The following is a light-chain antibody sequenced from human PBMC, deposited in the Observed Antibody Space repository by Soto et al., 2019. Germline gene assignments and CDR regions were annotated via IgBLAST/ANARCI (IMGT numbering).Light chain of an antibody. CDR2: YAS. CDR3: QQYYTWPVT. J-gene: IGKJ4*01. V-gene: IGKV3-15*01. Sequence: LVMTQSPATLSVSPGERVTISCRASQSVTNTLAWYQHKQGQAPRLLISYASRGATGIPARFSGSGSGTDLTITINSLQSEDVEVYDCQQYYTWPVTFGGGTKVDIK. CDR1: QSVTNT.